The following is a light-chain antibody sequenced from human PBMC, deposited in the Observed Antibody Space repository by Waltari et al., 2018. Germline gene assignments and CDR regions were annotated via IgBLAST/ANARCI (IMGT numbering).Light chain of an antibody. J-gene: IGLJ2*01. V-gene: IGLV2-23*02. CDR1: SSDIGRYDL. CDR2: QVS. CDR3: CSSVGRSSFVV. Sequence: QSALTQPASVSGSPGQSITISCTGTSSDIGRYDLVSWYQKHQGKAPHPIIHQVSNRPLGCSDRFSGSKSGNTASLTISGLQAEDEADYSCCSSVGRSSFVVFGGWTKLTVL.